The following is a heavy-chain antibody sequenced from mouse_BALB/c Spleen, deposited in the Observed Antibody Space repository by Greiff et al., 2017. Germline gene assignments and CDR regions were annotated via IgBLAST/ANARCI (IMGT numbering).Heavy chain of an antibody. J-gene: IGHJ2*01. CDR2: ISSGGGST. CDR1: GFAFSSYD. CDR3: ARREARYYFDY. V-gene: IGHV5-12-1*01. D-gene: IGHD3-2*02. Sequence: EVQGVESGGGLVKPGGSLKLSCAASGFAFSSYDMSWVRQTPEKRLEWVAYISSGGGSTYYPDTVKGRFTISRDNAKNTLYLQMSSLKSEDTAMYYCARREARYYFDYWGQGTTLTVSS.